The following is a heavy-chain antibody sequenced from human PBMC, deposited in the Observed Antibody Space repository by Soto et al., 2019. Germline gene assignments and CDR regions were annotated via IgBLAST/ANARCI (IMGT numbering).Heavy chain of an antibody. V-gene: IGHV4-4*02. CDR2: IYHSGNT. Sequence: PSETLSLTRAVSCESISSSNWWSWVRPPPGKGLEWIGEIYHSGNTKYNPSLKSRVTISVDKSKNQFSPKLNSVTAADTAVYYCARENDFSSSPNGLDFWGQGATVTVSS. CDR1: CESISSSNW. J-gene: IGHJ6*02. CDR3: ARENDFSSSPNGLDF. D-gene: IGHD3-3*01.